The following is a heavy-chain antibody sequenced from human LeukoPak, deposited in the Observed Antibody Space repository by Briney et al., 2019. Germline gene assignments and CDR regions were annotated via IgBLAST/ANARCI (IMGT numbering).Heavy chain of an antibody. J-gene: IGHJ4*02. CDR3: ASLAKDIVVVPAAPVFDY. V-gene: IGHV3-7*01. CDR1: GFTFSSYW. CDR2: IKQDGSEK. Sequence: GGSLRLSCAASGFTFSSYWMSWVRQAPGKGLEWVANIKQDGSEKYYVDSVKGRFTISRDNAKNSLYLQVNSLRAEDTAVYYCASLAKDIVVVPAAPVFDYWGQGTLVTVSS. D-gene: IGHD2-2*01.